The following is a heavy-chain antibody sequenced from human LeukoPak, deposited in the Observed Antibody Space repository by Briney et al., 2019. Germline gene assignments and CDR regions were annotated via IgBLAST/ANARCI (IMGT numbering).Heavy chain of an antibody. V-gene: IGHV5-51*01. Sequence: GESLKISCKGSGYSFTSYWIAWVRQMPGKGLEWMGIINPGYSDTRYSPSFQGHVTMSADKSISAAYLEWSSLKVSDTAIYYCARHGSGSSWFDPWGQGTLVTVSS. CDR1: GYSFTSYW. D-gene: IGHD1-26*01. J-gene: IGHJ5*02. CDR2: INPGYSDT. CDR3: ARHGSGSSWFDP.